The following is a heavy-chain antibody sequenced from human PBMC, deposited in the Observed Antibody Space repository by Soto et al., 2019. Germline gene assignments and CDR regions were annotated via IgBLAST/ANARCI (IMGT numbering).Heavy chain of an antibody. Sequence: ASVKVSCKVSGYTLTELSMHWVRQAPGKGLEWMGGFDPEDGETIYAQKFQGRVTMTEDTSTDTAYMELSSLRSEDTAVYYCATGLGGLPTVTKFDYWGQGTLVTVSS. D-gene: IGHD4-4*01. J-gene: IGHJ4*02. CDR2: FDPEDGET. CDR3: ATGLGGLPTVTKFDY. CDR1: GYTLTELS. V-gene: IGHV1-24*01.